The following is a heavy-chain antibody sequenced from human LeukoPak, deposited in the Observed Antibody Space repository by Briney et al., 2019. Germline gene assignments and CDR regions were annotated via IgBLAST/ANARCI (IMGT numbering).Heavy chain of an antibody. V-gene: IGHV4-39*01. CDR3: ARQKSRRGYFDY. J-gene: IGHJ4*02. CDR2: IYFGGTA. Sequence: SETLSLTCGVSGASIRSTNDSWAWIRQPPGKGLEWIASIYFGGTAYYNPSLKSRVTIFVDTSTSQFSLRLTSVTAADTAVYYCARQKSRRGYFDYWGQGTLVAASS. CDR1: GASIRSTNDS.